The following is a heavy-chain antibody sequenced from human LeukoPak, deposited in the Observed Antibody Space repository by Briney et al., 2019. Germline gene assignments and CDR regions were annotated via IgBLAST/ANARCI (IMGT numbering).Heavy chain of an antibody. J-gene: IGHJ4*02. CDR3: TPGHYSRF. D-gene: IGHD6-13*01. V-gene: IGHV3-15*01. CDR1: GVTLSNSY. CDR2: IKMKSDGGAA. Sequence: PGGSLRLPCAASGVTLSNSYMRWVRQAPGKGLEWVGHIKMKSDGGAAEYAAPVNGRFSISRDESKNTVYLQMNSLKIEDTGIYYCTPGHYSRFWGQGTLVTVSS.